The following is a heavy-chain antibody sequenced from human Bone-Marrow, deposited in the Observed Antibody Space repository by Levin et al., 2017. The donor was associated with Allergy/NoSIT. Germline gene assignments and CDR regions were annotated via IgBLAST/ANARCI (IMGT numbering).Heavy chain of an antibody. CDR1: GFIFSNYA. CDR2: ISGSGGNT. D-gene: IGHD3-22*01. Sequence: GESLKISCAASGFIFSNYAMNCVRQAPGKGLEWVSQISGSGGNTHYADSVKGRFTFSRDNSKNTLYLQMNSLRAEDTAVYYCAGYDTSAYHSPFDYWGQGTLVTVSS. J-gene: IGHJ4*02. V-gene: IGHV3-23*01. CDR3: AGYDTSAYHSPFDY.